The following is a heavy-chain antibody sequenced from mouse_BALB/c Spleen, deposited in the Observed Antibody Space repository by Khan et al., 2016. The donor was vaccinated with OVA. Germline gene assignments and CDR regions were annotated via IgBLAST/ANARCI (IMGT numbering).Heavy chain of an antibody. CDR2: ISYSGST. J-gene: IGHJ4*01. Sequence: EVQLQESGPGLVKPSQSLYLTCTVTGYSITSDYAWNWIRQFPGNKLGWTGYISYSGSTNYNHTLKSRNAITLNTSQNQCFRQFKSVPTDDTALYASGRGGSQYTSAMDYWGQGTSVTVSS. V-gene: IGHV3-2*02. CDR1: GYSITSDYA. D-gene: IGHD1-1*02. CDR3: GRGGSQYTSAMDY.